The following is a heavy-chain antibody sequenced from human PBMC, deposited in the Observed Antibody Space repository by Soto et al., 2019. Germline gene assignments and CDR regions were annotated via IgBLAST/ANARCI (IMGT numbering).Heavy chain of an antibody. CDR2: IYSGGST. J-gene: IGHJ4*02. CDR3: ARHITMDPLLVY. Sequence: VGSQRLSCAASGFNVSSNDMSWVRQAPGKGLEWVSVIYSGGSTYYADSVKDRFTISRDNSKNTLYLQMNSLRAEDTAVYYCARHITMDPLLVYWGQGTLVTVSS. D-gene: IGHD3-10*01. CDR1: GFNVSSND. V-gene: IGHV3-53*01.